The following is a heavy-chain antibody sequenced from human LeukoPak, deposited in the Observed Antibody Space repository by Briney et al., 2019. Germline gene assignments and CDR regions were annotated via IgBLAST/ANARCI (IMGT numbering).Heavy chain of an antibody. CDR1: GFTFSSYS. D-gene: IGHD5-18*01. Sequence: PGGSLRLSCAASGFTFSSYSLNWVRQAPGKGLDWVSSIDSSSSYIYYADSVKGRFTISRDNSKNTLYLQMNSLRAEDTAVYYCARDVVDTAMVGLIDYWGQGTLVTVSS. CDR2: IDSSSSYI. J-gene: IGHJ4*02. CDR3: ARDVVDTAMVGLIDY. V-gene: IGHV3-21*01.